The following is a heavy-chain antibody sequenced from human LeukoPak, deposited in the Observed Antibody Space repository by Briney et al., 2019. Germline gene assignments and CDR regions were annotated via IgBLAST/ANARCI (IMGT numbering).Heavy chain of an antibody. J-gene: IGHJ5*02. Sequence: GGSLKTPLETSGYSFTTNSFGWVGRLPGTGLEGVGAIYPDDSDSRYSPSVQGQVVISADRSIRTAYLQWNSLKTSDTAMYYCVRQRGSSGTINHFDPWGQGTLVTVSS. V-gene: IGHV5-51*01. CDR3: VRQRGSSGTINHFDP. CDR2: IYPDDSDS. CDR1: GYSFTTNS. D-gene: IGHD3-10*01.